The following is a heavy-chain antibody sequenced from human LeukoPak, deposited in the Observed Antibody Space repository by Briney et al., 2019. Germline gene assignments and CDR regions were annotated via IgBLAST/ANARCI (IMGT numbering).Heavy chain of an antibody. V-gene: IGHV4-39*01. CDR3: VSPGGFSYGYFDY. J-gene: IGHJ4*02. D-gene: IGHD5-18*01. Sequence: SGTLSLSCTASGVSISSNSIYWGCNRPATGQELVSIGSIYYSKNTYYNPSLKSRVTISADTSKNQFSLTLGSVSATDTAVYYCVSPGGFSYGYFDYWGQGTLVTVSS. CDR1: GVSISSNSIY. CDR2: IYYSKNT.